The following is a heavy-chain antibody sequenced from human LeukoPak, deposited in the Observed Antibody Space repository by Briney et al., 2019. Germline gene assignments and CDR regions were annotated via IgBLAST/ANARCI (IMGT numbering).Heavy chain of an antibody. V-gene: IGHV5-51*01. CDR2: ICPGDSET. CDR1: GYSFTSYC. J-gene: IGHJ4*02. Sequence: GESLKISCKGSGYSFTSYCIAWVRQMPGKGLEWVGIICPGDSETRYSPSFQGQVTISADKSISTAYPQWSSLKASDTAMYYCARVLAAPGPIDYWGQGTLVTVSS. CDR3: ARVLAAPGPIDY. D-gene: IGHD6-13*01.